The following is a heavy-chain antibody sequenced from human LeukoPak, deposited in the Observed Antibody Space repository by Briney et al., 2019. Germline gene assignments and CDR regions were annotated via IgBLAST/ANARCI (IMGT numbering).Heavy chain of an antibody. CDR2: INPSGGST. CDR3: ARVGSLRYFDWSFGY. CDR1: GYTFTSYY. Sequence: ASVKVSCKASGYTFTSYYMHWVRQAPGQGLEWMGIINPSGGSTSYAQKFQGRVTMTRDTSTSTVYMELSSLRSEDTAVYYCARVGSLRYFDWSFGYWGQGTLVTVSS. V-gene: IGHV1-46*01. J-gene: IGHJ4*02. D-gene: IGHD3-9*01.